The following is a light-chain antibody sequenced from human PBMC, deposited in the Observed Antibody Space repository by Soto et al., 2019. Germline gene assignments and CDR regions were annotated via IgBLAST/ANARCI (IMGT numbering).Light chain of an antibody. V-gene: IGLV1-47*01. CDR1: SSNIGTNY. Sequence: QSVLTQPPSASGTPGQRVTISCSGSSSNIGTNYVYWYQQLPGTAPKLLIYRNNQRPSGVPGRFSGSKSGTSASLAISGLQSEDEADYYCAAWDDSLSGVVFGGGTKLTVL. J-gene: IGLJ2*01. CDR3: AAWDDSLSGVV. CDR2: RNN.